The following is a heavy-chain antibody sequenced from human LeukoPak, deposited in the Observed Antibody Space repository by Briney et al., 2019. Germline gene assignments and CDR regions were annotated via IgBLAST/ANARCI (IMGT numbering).Heavy chain of an antibody. V-gene: IGHV1-8*01. Sequence: VASVKVSCKASGYTFTSYDINWVRQATGQGLEWMGWMYAKSVNTGDTQTLQRRIAITTNTYISTAYMDLSSLRSEDTAAYYCVSLGIGSSFDYYYYGLDAWGKGTTVTASS. J-gene: IGHJ6*04. CDR2: MYAKSVNT. CDR3: VSLGIGSSFDYYYYGLDA. CDR1: GYTFTSYD. D-gene: IGHD6-13*01.